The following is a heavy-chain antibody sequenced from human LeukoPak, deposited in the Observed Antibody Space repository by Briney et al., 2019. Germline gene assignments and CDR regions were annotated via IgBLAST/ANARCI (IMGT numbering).Heavy chain of an antibody. CDR3: ARVPMVYRGFDY. Sequence: ASVKVSCKASGGTFSSYAISWVRQAPGQGLEWMGWISAYNGNTNYAQKLQGRVTMTTDTSTSTAYMELRSLRSDDTAVYYCARVPMVYRGFDYWGQGTLVTVSS. V-gene: IGHV1-18*01. J-gene: IGHJ4*02. D-gene: IGHD2-8*01. CDR2: ISAYNGNT. CDR1: GGTFSSYA.